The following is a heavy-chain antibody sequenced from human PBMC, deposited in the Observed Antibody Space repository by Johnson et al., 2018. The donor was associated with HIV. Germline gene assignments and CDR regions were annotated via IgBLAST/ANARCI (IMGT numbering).Heavy chain of an antibody. J-gene: IGHJ3*02. CDR3: ARTLKWELGLPDWDSFDI. CDR2: INSDGSST. CDR1: GFTFSSYA. Sequence: VQLVESGGGVVQPGRSLRLSCAASGFTFSSYAMHWVRQAPGKGLVWVSRINSDGSSTSYADSVKGRFTISRDNAKNTLYLQMNSLRAEDTALYYCARTLKWELGLPDWDSFDIWGQGTMVTVSA. V-gene: IGHV3-74*02. D-gene: IGHD1-26*01.